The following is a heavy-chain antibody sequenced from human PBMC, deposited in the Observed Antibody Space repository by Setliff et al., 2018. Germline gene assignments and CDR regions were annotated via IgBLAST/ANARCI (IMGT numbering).Heavy chain of an antibody. CDR2: INXXXXXX. CDR1: GYTFTGYY. CDR3: ARGPAGTYAFDI. D-gene: IGHD1-7*01. J-gene: IGHJ3*02. Sequence: ASVKVSCKASGYTFTGYYMHWVRQAPGQGLEWMGWINXXXXXXXXAXXXQGXXXXTRDASISTAYMELSRLRSDDTAVYYCARGPAGTYAFDIWGQGTMVTVSS. V-gene: IGHV1-2*02.